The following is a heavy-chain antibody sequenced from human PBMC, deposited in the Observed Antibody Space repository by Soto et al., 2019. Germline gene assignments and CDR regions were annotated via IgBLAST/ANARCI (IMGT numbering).Heavy chain of an antibody. V-gene: IGHV4-31*03. CDR3: ARGTMLRGPGYYYAMDV. Sequence: QVQLQESGPGLVKPSQTLSLTCTVSGDSISRNGYFWTWIRQHPGKGLEWIGYIYNSGSSYYNPALKSRVIISVDTSKNHFSLNLTAVTAAETAVYYCARGTMLRGPGYYYAMDVWGQGTTVTVSS. D-gene: IGHD3-10*01. J-gene: IGHJ6*02. CDR1: GDSISRNGYF. CDR2: IYNSGSS.